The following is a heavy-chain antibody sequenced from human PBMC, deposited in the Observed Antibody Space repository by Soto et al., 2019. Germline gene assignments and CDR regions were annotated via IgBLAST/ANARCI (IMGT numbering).Heavy chain of an antibody. D-gene: IGHD3-22*01. V-gene: IGHV3-30-3*01. CDR3: ARLYYYDSSGYYDAFDI. J-gene: IGHJ3*02. CDR2: ISYDGSNK. CDR1: GFTFSSYA. Sequence: QVQLVESGGGVVQPGRSLRLSCAASGFTFSSYAMHWVRQAPGKGLEWVAVISYDGSNKYYADSVKGRFTISRDNSKNTLYLQMNSLRAEDTAVYYCARLYYYDSSGYYDAFDIWGQGTMVTVSS.